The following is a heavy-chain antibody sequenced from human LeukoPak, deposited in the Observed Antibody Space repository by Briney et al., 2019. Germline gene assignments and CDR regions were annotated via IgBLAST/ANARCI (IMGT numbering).Heavy chain of an antibody. D-gene: IGHD5-18*01. J-gene: IGHJ5*02. CDR3: AKASAYDPWIQLSVSPVPPRNWLDP. V-gene: IGHV4-34*01. Sequence: PSETLSLSCAVYGGSFSGYYWSWIRQPPGKGVEWVGEINHSGSTNYNPSLKSRVTISVDTSMHQFPLKLSSVPAPDTAVSDFAKASAYDPWIQLSVSPVPPRNWLDPWGEGTLVSVSS. CDR1: GGSFSGYY. CDR2: INHSGST.